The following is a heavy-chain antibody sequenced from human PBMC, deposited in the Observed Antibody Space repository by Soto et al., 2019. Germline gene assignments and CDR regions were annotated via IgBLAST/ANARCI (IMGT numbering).Heavy chain of an antibody. CDR3: ARVEARAQQWLRAKLETPGNFDY. D-gene: IGHD5-12*01. CDR1: GYTFTSYG. V-gene: IGHV1-18*01. CDR2: ISAYNGNT. J-gene: IGHJ4*02. Sequence: GASVKVSCKASGYTFTSYGISWVRQAPGQGLEWMGWISAYNGNTNYAQKLQGRVTMTTDTSTSTAYMELRSLRSDDTAVYYCARVEARAQQWLRAKLETPGNFDYWGQGTLVTVSS.